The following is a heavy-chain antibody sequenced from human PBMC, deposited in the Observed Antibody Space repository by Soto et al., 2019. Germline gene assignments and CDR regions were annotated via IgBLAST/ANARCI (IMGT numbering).Heavy chain of an antibody. J-gene: IGHJ4*02. V-gene: IGHV4-61*01. Sequence: PSETLSLTCSVSGGSVSSGSYYWSWIRQPPGKGLEWIGYIYYSGSTNYNPSLKSRVSISVDTSKNQFSLKLGSVTAADTAVYYCARGRTYYDILTGYFYWGQGTLVTVSS. CDR2: IYYSGST. D-gene: IGHD3-9*01. CDR3: ARGRTYYDILTGYFY. CDR1: GGSVSSGSYY.